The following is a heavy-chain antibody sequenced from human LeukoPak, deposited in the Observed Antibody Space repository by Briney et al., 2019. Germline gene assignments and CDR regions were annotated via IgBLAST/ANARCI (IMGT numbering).Heavy chain of an antibody. J-gene: IGHJ4*02. D-gene: IGHD4-11*01. CDR1: GYTFTSYD. CDR3: ARTIADDYSFPRFDY. CDR2: MNPNSGNT. Sequence: ASVKVSCKASGYTFTSYDINWVRQATGQGLEWMGWMNPNSGNTGYAQRFQGRVTITRNTSISTAYMELSSLRSEDTAVYYCARTIADDYSFPRFDYWGQGTLVTVSS. V-gene: IGHV1-8*03.